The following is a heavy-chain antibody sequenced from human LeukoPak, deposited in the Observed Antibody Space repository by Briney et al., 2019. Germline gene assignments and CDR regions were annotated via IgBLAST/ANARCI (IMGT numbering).Heavy chain of an antibody. V-gene: IGHV4-59*11. CDR3: ARDLRVVVPAAITGDYMDV. CDR2: IYYSGST. Sequence: SETLCLTCTVSGGSISSHDLSWIRQPPGKGLEWIGDIYYSGSTNYNPSLKSRRIISVKTYSNQFPLKQSNVIAADTAVYYCARDLRVVVPAAITGDYMDVWGKGTTVTVSS. D-gene: IGHD2-2*01. J-gene: IGHJ6*03. CDR1: GGSISSHD.